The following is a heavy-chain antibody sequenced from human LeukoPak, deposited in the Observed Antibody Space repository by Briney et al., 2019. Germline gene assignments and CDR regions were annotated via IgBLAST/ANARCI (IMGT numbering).Heavy chain of an antibody. V-gene: IGHV3-66*01. J-gene: IGHJ5*02. CDR1: GFTVSTNY. D-gene: IGHD3-22*01. CDR2: IYKDGTT. CDR3: AWVGNYDSSGNFYLGVFDP. Sequence: GGSLRLSCAASGFTVSTNYISWVRQAPGKGLEWVSVIYKDGTTYYADSVKGRFIISRDNSKNTLYLQMSSLRAEDTAVYYCAWVGNYDSSGNFYLGVFDPWGQGTLVTVSS.